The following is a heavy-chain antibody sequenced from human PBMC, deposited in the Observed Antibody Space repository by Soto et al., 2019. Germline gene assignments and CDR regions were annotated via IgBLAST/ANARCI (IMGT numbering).Heavy chain of an antibody. V-gene: IGHV6-1*01. Sequence: SQTLSLTCAISGDSVSSNSAAWNWIRQSPSRGLEWLGRTYYRSKWYNDYAVSVKSRITINPDTSKNQFSLQLNSVTPEDTAVYYCARVHTYYYDSSGYYGPRYHYGMDVWGQGTTVTVSS. CDR1: GDSVSSNSAA. J-gene: IGHJ6*02. D-gene: IGHD3-22*01. CDR2: TYYRSKWYN. CDR3: ARVHTYYYDSSGYYGPRYHYGMDV.